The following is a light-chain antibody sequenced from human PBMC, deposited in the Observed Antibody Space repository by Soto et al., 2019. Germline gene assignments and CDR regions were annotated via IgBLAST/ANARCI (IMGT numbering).Light chain of an antibody. J-gene: IGLJ3*02. CDR1: SGSIASNF. Sequence: NFMLTQPHSVSESPGKTVTISCTRSSGSIASNFVQWYQQRPGSSPTTVIYEDTRRPSGVPDRFSGSIDSSSNSASLTISGLNTEDEADYYCPSSDSRSQVFGGGTKLTVL. CDR3: PSSDSRSQV. V-gene: IGLV6-57*01. CDR2: EDT.